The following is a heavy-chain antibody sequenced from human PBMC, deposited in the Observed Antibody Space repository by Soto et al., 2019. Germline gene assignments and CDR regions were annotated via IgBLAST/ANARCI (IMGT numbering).Heavy chain of an antibody. CDR1: GFTFSTYA. CDR2: IGGSGST. Sequence: EVQLLESGGGLVQPGGSLRLSCAASGFTFSTYAMSWVRQAPGKGLEWVSTIGGSGSTYYTDCVKGRFTISRDNSKNTVYLQKNSLRAEDTAVYYCAKRASTTLKYFDYWGQGTLVTVSA. J-gene: IGHJ4*02. V-gene: IGHV3-23*01. D-gene: IGHD6-6*01. CDR3: AKRASTTLKYFDY.